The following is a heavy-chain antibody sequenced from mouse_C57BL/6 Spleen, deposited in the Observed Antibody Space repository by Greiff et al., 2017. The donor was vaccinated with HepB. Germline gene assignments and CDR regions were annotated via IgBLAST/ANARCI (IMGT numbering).Heavy chain of an antibody. J-gene: IGHJ4*01. V-gene: IGHV5-17*01. CDR2: ISSGSSTI. CDR1: GFTFSDYG. CDR3: ARKDYGSAMDY. D-gene: IGHD1-1*01. Sequence: EVMLVESGGGLVKPGGSLKLSCAASGFTFSDYGMHWVRQAPEKGLEWVAYISSGSSTIYYADTVKGRFTISRDNAKNTLFLQMTSLRSEDTAMYYCARKDYGSAMDYWGQRTSVTVSS.